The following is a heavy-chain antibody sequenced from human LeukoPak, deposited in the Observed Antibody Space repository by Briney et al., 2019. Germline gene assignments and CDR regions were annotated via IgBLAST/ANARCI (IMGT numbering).Heavy chain of an antibody. CDR1: GFTLDDYG. J-gene: IGHJ5*02. CDR3: ARGVNGDSRFDP. D-gene: IGHD4-17*01. CDR2: ISSDGSST. V-gene: IGHV3-74*01. Sequence: PGGSLRLSCAASGFTLDDYGMSWVRQAPGKGLEWVSGISSDGSSTRYADSVKGRFTISRDNAKNTLNLQMNSLRAEDTAVYYCARGVNGDSRFDPWGQGTLVTVSS.